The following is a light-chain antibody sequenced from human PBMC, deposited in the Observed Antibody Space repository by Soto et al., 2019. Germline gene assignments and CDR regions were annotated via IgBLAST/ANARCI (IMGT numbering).Light chain of an antibody. CDR3: GTWDRSLSAGV. J-gene: IGLJ1*01. V-gene: IGLV1-51*01. CDR2: DND. Sequence: QSVLTQPPSVSATPGQTVTISCSGSSSSIGSHSVSWYQLLPGTAPRLLIYDNDKRPSDIPDRFSGSKSGTSATLGITGLQTGDEADYSCGTWDRSLSAGVFGTGTKLTVL. CDR1: SSSIGSHS.